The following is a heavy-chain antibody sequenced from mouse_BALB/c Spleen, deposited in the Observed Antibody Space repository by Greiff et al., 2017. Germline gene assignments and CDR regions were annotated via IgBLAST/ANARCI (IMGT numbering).Heavy chain of an antibody. Sequence: VKVVESGAELARPGASVKLSCKASGYTFTDYYINWVKQRTGQGLEWIGEIYPGSGNTYYNEKFKGKATLTADKSSSTAYMQLSSLTSEDSAVYFCARSHYYGFPAMDYWGQGTSVTVSS. J-gene: IGHJ4*01. CDR1: GYTFTDYY. CDR2: IYPGSGNT. V-gene: IGHV1-77*01. D-gene: IGHD1-2*01. CDR3: ARSHYYGFPAMDY.